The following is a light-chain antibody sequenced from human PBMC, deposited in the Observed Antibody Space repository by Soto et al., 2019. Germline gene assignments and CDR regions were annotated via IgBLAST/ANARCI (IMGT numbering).Light chain of an antibody. J-gene: IGKJ2*01. CDR1: HTISSSY. CDR3: QQYGSSPPLT. CDR2: GAS. V-gene: IGKV3-20*01. Sequence: EIVLTQSPGTLSLSLGARATLSCSTSHTISSSYLAWYQQKPVQSPRLLIYGASNRATGIPDRFSGSGSGTDFTLTISRLEPEDFAVYYCQQYGSSPPLTFGQGTKLEIK.